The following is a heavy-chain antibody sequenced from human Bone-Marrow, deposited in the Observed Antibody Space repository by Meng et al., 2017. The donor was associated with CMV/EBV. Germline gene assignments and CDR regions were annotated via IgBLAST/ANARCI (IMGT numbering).Heavy chain of an antibody. V-gene: IGHV3-23*01. CDR3: ARDHPNYCSSTSCYGSGGMDV. CDR2: ISGSGGST. D-gene: IGHD2-2*01. Sequence: GGSLRLSCVASGFTFNSYTMHWVRQAPGKGLEWVSDISGSGGSTYYADSVKGRFTISRDNSKNTLYLQMNSLRAEDTAVYYCARDHPNYCSSTSCYGSGGMDVWGQGTTVTVSS. CDR1: GFTFNSYT. J-gene: IGHJ6*02.